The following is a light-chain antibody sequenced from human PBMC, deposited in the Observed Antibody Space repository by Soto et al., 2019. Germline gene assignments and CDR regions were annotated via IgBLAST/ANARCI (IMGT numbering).Light chain of an antibody. J-gene: IGKJ1*01. CDR3: QQRSNWPPWT. CDR1: QSVSSY. V-gene: IGKV3-11*01. CDR2: DAS. Sequence: DIVMTQSPDSLAVSLGERATLSCRASQSVSSYLAWYQKKPGQAPRLLIYDASNRATGIPARFSGSGSGTDLTLTISSLETEDFAVYYCQQRSNWPPWTFGQGTKVDIK.